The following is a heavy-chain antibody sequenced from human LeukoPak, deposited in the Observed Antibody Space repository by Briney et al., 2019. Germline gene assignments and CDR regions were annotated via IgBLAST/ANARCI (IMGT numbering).Heavy chain of an antibody. V-gene: IGHV3-21*01. D-gene: IGHD3-10*01. J-gene: IGHJ4*02. CDR1: GFTFSSYS. CDR2: ISSSSSYI. Sequence: GGSLRLSCAASGFTFSSYSMNWVRQAPGKGLEWVSSISSSSSYIYYADSVKGRFTISRDNAKNSLYLQMNSLRAEDTAVYYCASEWGFGELNFDYWGQGTLVTVSS. CDR3: ASEWGFGELNFDY.